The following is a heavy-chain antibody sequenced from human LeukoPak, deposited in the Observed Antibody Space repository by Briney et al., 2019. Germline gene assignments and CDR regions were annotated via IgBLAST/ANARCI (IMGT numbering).Heavy chain of an antibody. D-gene: IGHD3-22*01. V-gene: IGHV3-30*03. Sequence: GGSLRLSCAASGFTFSSYGMHWVRQAPGKGLEWVAVISYDGSNKYYADSVKGRFTISRDNSKNTLYLQMNSLRAEDTAVYYCALNYYDSSGYYRRAFDIWGQGTMVTVSS. CDR1: GFTFSSYG. CDR2: ISYDGSNK. CDR3: ALNYYDSSGYYRRAFDI. J-gene: IGHJ3*02.